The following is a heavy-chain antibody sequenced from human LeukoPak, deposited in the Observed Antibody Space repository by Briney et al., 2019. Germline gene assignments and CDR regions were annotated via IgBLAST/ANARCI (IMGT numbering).Heavy chain of an antibody. D-gene: IGHD2-2*02. Sequence: PSETLSLTCTVSGGSISSSSTYWGWIRQPPGNGLGRIGRIYYSRKTYYYPSLKPPLTIPVKASKNQFSLQLRSVTPADTAVYYCARHWGYCSSTSCYIYFDYWGQGTLVTVSS. J-gene: IGHJ4*02. CDR2: IYYSRKT. CDR1: GGSISSSSTY. CDR3: ARHWGYCSSTSCYIYFDY. V-gene: IGHV4-39*01.